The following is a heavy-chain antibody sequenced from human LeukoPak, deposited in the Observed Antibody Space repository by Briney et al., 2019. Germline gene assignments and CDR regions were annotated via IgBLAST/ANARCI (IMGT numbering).Heavy chain of an antibody. CDR1: GFTFSNYW. D-gene: IGHD2-2*01. CDR2: IKQDGSDK. Sequence: PGGSLRLSCAASGFTFSNYWMSWVRQAPGKGLEWVANIKQDGSDKYYVDSVKGRFTISRDNTKNSLYLQMNSLRAGDTAVYYCAKPSVVVPPYFDYWGQGTLVTVSS. J-gene: IGHJ4*02. CDR3: AKPSVVVPPYFDY. V-gene: IGHV3-7*03.